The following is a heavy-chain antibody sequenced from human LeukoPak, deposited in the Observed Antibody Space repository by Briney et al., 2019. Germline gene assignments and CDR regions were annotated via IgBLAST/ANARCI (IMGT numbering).Heavy chain of an antibody. CDR2: IYTSGST. V-gene: IGHV4-4*09. J-gene: IGHJ3*02. CDR3: ARAYYYDSSGYYSAFDI. D-gene: IGHD3-22*01. Sequence: SETLSLTCTVSGGSISSYYWSWIRQPPGKGLEWIGYIYTSGSTNYNPSLKSRVTISVDTSKNQFSLKLGSVTAADTAVYYCARAYYYDSSGYYSAFDIWGQGTMVTVSS. CDR1: GGSISSYY.